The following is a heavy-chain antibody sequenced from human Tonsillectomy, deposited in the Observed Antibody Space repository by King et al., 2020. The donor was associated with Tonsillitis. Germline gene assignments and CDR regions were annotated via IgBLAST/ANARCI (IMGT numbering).Heavy chain of an antibody. CDR2: ISSSGSTI. J-gene: IGHJ6*02. Sequence: AQLVQSGGGLVKPGGSLRLSCAASGFTFSDYYMSWIRQAPGKGLEWVSYISSSGSTIYYADSVKGRFTISRDNARNSLYLQMNSQRAEDTAVYYCARGGTGAYYYYYGMDVWGQGTTVTVSS. CDR1: GFTFSDYY. V-gene: IGHV3-11*01. CDR3: ARGGTGAYYYYYGMDV. D-gene: IGHD7-27*01.